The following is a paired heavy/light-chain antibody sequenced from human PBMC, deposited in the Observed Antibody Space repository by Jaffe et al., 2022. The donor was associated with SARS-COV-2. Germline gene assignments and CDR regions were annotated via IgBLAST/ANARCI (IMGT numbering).Light chain of an antibody. Sequence: EIVLTQSPGTLSLSPGERATLSCRASQSVSSSYLAWYQQKPGQAPRLLIYGASSRATGIPDRFSGSGSGTDFTLTISRLEPEDFAVYYCQQYGSSSWTFGQGTKVEIK. CDR2: GAS. J-gene: IGKJ1*01. CDR1: QSVSSSY. CDR3: QQYGSSSWT. V-gene: IGKV3-20*01.
Heavy chain of an antibody. J-gene: IGHJ5*02. CDR2: INAGNGNT. Sequence: QVQLVQSGAEVKKPGASVKVSCKASGYTFTSYAMHWVRQAPGQRLEWMGWINAGNGNTKYSQKFQGRVTITRDTSASTAYMELSSLRSEDTAVYYCARGPTMVRGVTRPEYNWFDPWGQGTLVTVSS. D-gene: IGHD3-10*01. CDR3: ARGPTMVRGVTRPEYNWFDP. CDR1: GYTFTSYA. V-gene: IGHV1-3*01.